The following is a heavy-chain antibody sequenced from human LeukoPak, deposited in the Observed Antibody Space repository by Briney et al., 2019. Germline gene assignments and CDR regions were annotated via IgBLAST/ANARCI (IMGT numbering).Heavy chain of an antibody. CDR2: INSDGTST. Sequence: PGGSLRLSCAASGFTFSSYWMHWVRQVPGKGLVWVSRINSDGTSTSYADSVKGRFTISRDNAKNTLYLQMNSLRDEDTAVYYCAKDWVVRGVISYWGQGTLVTVSS. CDR1: GFTFSSYW. CDR3: AKDWVVRGVISY. V-gene: IGHV3-74*01. J-gene: IGHJ4*02. D-gene: IGHD3-10*01.